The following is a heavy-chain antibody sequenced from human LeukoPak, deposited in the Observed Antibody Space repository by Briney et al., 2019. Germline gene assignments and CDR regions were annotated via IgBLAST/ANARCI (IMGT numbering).Heavy chain of an antibody. D-gene: IGHD1-26*01. CDR2: ISGSGGST. CDR3: AKGGSSLYFFDY. V-gene: IGHV3-23*01. CDR1: GFTFSSYA. Sequence: GGSLRLSCAASGFTFSSYAMSWVRQAPGKGLEWVSAISGSGGSTYCADSVKGRFTISRDNSKNTLYLQMNSLRAEDTAVYYCAKGGSSLYFFDYWGQGTLVTVSS. J-gene: IGHJ4*02.